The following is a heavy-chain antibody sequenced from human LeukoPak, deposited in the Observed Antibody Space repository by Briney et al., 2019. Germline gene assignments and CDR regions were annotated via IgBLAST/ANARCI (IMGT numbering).Heavy chain of an antibody. D-gene: IGHD3-22*01. CDR2: IIPIFGTA. CDR1: GGTFSSYA. Sequence: ASVKVSCKASGGTFSSYAISWVRQAPGQGLEWMGGIIPIFGTANYAQKFQGRVTITADESTSTAYMELSSLRSDDTAVYYCARKDSSGYNLFDYWGQGTLVTVPS. V-gene: IGHV1-69*13. CDR3: ARKDSSGYNLFDY. J-gene: IGHJ4*02.